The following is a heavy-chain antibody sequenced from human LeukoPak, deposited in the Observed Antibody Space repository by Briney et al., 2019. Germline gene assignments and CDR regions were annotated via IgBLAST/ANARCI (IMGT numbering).Heavy chain of an antibody. CDR2: IYNSGTT. V-gene: IGHV4-59*08. CDR1: GGSISSSY. J-gene: IGHJ4*02. Sequence: PGETLCLTCTVSGGSISSSYLSWIRQPPGKGLEWVGYIYNSGTTNYNPSLNSRVTISVDTSKKQLTLRLSSVTAADTAVYYCARHEPPGARRHLDYWGQGTLVTVSS. CDR3: ARHEPPGARRHLDY. D-gene: IGHD1-14*01.